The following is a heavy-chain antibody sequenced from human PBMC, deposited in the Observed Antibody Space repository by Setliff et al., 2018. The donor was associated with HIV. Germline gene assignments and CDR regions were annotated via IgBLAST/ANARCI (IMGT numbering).Heavy chain of an antibody. CDR3: VRGVQSPPHYSYYYMDV. CDR2: IIPILGIA. CDR1: GYTLTGYY. V-gene: IGHV1-69*04. J-gene: IGHJ6*03. D-gene: IGHD3-3*01. Sequence: SVKVSCKASGYTLTGYYMHWVRQAPGQGLEWMGRIIPILGIANYAQRFQGKVTITADKSTSTAYMELTSLRFDDTAMYYCVRGVQSPPHYSYYYMDVWGEGTMVTVSS.